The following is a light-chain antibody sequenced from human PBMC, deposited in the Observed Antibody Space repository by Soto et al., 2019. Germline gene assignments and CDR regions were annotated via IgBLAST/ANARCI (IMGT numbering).Light chain of an antibody. Sequence: VLTQCPATLSLSPGERATPSRMASQSIHTSLAWYQQKPGQPRRLVVYDSTLRANGVPDRFGGSRSGTEFTLTINNLEPEDFAVYYCQQRNVWPPITVGQGTRLDIK. V-gene: IGKV3-11*01. CDR1: QSIHTS. J-gene: IGKJ5*01. CDR3: QQRNVWPPIT. CDR2: DST.